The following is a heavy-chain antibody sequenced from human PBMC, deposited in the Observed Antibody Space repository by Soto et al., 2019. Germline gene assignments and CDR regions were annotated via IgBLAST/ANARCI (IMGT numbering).Heavy chain of an antibody. CDR2: ISSSSSTI. Sequence: EVQLVESGGGLVQPGGSLRLSCAASGFTFSSYSMNWVRQAPGKGLGWVSYISSSSSTIYYAGSVKGRFTISSENAKNSLCLQMNRLRAEDTAVYYCARHPERIAEIGWFDPWGSGTLVTVSS. V-gene: IGHV3-48*01. CDR3: ARHPERIAEIGWFDP. J-gene: IGHJ5*02. D-gene: IGHD6-13*01. CDR1: GFTFSSYS.